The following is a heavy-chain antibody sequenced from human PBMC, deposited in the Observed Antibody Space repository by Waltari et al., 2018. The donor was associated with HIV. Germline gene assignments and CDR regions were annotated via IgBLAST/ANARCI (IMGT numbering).Heavy chain of an antibody. CDR1: GGTFSSYA. CDR3: ARTEREGRYSYNPIFDY. Sequence: QVQLVQSGAEVKKPGSSVKVSCKASGGTFSSYAISWVRQAPGKGLEWMGVIITIFGTANDAQKFQGRVTITADESTSTAYMELSSLRAEDTAVYYCARTEREGRYSYNPIFDYWGQGTLVTVSS. D-gene: IGHD5-18*01. V-gene: IGHV1-69*12. J-gene: IGHJ4*02. CDR2: IITIFGTA.